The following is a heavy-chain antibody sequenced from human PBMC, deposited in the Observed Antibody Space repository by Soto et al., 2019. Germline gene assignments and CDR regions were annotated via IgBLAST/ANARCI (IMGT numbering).Heavy chain of an antibody. D-gene: IGHD3-22*01. V-gene: IGHV3-30-3*01. CDR1: GFTFSSYA. CDR3: VGTSIYDSSTDY. Sequence: GGSLRLSCAASGFTFSSYAMHWVRQAPGKGLEWVAVISYDGSNKYYADSVKGRFTISRDNSKNTLYLQMNSLRAEDTAVYYCVGTSIYDSSTDYWGQGTLVTVSS. CDR2: ISYDGSNK. J-gene: IGHJ4*02.